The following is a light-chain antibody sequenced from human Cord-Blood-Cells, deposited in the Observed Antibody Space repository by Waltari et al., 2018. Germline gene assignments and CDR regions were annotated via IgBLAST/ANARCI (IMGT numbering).Light chain of an antibody. Sequence: DIQLTQSPYPLSASVGDRVTITCQASQDISNYLNWYQQKPGQAPKLLIYDASNLETGVPSRFSGSGSGTDFTFTISSLQPEDIATYYCQQYDNLPITFGQGTRLEIK. J-gene: IGKJ5*01. CDR3: QQYDNLPIT. V-gene: IGKV1-33*01. CDR1: QDISNY. CDR2: DAS.